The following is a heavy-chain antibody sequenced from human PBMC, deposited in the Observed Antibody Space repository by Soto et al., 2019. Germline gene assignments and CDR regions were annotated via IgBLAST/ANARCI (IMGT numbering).Heavy chain of an antibody. CDR1: GGSISSGDYY. V-gene: IGHV4-61*08. J-gene: IGHJ6*02. D-gene: IGHD3-10*01. CDR2: ISDIAYT. Sequence: PSETLSLTCSVSGGSISSGDYYWSWIRQPPGKGLEWIGYISDIAYTSYNPSLKGRVSISVDTSKNQFSLTLTSVTAADTAVYYCARQGFGVLHGLVDVWGQGTTVTVSS. CDR3: ARQGFGVLHGLVDV.